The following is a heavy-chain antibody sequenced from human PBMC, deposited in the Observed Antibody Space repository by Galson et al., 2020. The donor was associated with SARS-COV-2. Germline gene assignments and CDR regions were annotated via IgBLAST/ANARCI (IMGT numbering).Heavy chain of an antibody. D-gene: IGHD2-15*01. CDR3: ATKYCRGGNCYLDY. CDR1: GGSFTSRSYY. Sequence: SETLSLTCSVSGGSFTSRSYYWGWIRQPPGKGLEWIGSIYYSGTTYYNPSLQSRVTISVDTSKNHFSLKLSSVTAADTAIYYCATKYCRGGNCYLDYWGQGTLVTVSS. CDR2: IYYSGTT. V-gene: IGHV4-39*02. J-gene: IGHJ4*02.